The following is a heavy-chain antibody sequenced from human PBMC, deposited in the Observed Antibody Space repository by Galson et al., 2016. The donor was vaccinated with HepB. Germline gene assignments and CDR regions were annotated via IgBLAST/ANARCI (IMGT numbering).Heavy chain of an antibody. Sequence: SLRLSCAASGFTFDDYAMHWVRQAPGKGLEWVSGISWNGTSIGYADSESGRFTISRDNAKNFLYLQMNNLRVEDTALYYCTQGAHYCGGECFDSWGQGTLVTVSS. J-gene: IGHJ4*02. D-gene: IGHD2-21*01. CDR2: ISWNGTSI. CDR3: TQGAHYCGGECFDS. CDR1: GFTFDDYA. V-gene: IGHV3-9*01.